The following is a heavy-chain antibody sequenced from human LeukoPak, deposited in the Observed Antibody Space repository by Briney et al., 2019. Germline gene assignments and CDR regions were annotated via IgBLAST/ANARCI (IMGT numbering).Heavy chain of an antibody. CDR3: VKVGSSGWWVFDY. V-gene: IGHV3-30*02. CDR2: IRYDGSNK. D-gene: IGHD6-19*01. Sequence: GGSLRLSCAASGFTFSSYGMHWVCQAPGKGLEWVAFIRYDGSNKYYADSVKGRFTISRDNSNNTLYLQMNSLRPEDTAVYYCVKVGSSGWWVFDYWGQGTLVTVSS. CDR1: GFTFSSYG. J-gene: IGHJ4*02.